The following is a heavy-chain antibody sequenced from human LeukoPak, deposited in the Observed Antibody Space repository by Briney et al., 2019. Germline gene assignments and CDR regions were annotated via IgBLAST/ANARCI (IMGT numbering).Heavy chain of an antibody. CDR2: ISSSSSYI. V-gene: IGHV3-21*01. CDR1: GFTFSSYS. Sequence: PGGSLRLSCAASGFTFSSYSMNWVRQAPGKGLEWVSSISSSSSYIYYADSVKGRFTISRDNAKNSLYLQMNSLRAEDTAVYYCARNNYDFWSGYYYYGMDVWGQGTTVTVSS. J-gene: IGHJ6*02. D-gene: IGHD3-3*01. CDR3: ARNNYDFWSGYYYYGMDV.